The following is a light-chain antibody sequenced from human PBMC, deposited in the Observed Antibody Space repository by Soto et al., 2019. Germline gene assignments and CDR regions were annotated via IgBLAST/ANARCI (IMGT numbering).Light chain of an antibody. V-gene: IGKV1-39*01. CDR2: AAP. CDR1: QSISSY. Sequence: DIPMTQSPSSLSASVGDRIMITCRASQSISSYLNWYQQKPGKAPKVLIYAAPSLQSGVPSRFSGSGSGTDFTLTISSLQPEDFATYYCQQSYTAPRTFGHGTRVEI. CDR3: QQSYTAPRT. J-gene: IGKJ1*01.